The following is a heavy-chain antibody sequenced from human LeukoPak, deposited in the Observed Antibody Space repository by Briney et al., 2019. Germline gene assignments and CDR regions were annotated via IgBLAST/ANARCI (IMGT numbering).Heavy chain of an antibody. CDR3: ARVLSRYYDILTGYRDLYYFDY. V-gene: IGHV1-8*01. CDR2: MNPNSGNT. D-gene: IGHD3-9*01. Sequence: ASVKVSCKASGYTFTSYDINWARQATGQGLEWMGWMNPNSGNTGYAQKFQGRVTMTRNTSISTAYMEPSSLRSEDTAVYYCARVLSRYYDILTGYRDLYYFDYWGQGTLVTVSS. CDR1: GYTFTSYD. J-gene: IGHJ4*02.